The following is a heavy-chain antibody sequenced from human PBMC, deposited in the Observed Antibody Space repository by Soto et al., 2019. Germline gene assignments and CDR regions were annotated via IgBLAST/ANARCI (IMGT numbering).Heavy chain of an antibody. D-gene: IGHD2-2*02. CDR1: GYTFTSYD. CDR2: MNPNSGNT. CDR3: ARAAYSYCSSSSCYSDNWFDP. Sequence: ASVKVSCKASGYTFTSYDINWVRQATGQGLEWMGWMNPNSGNTGYAQKFQGRVTMTRNTSISTAYMELSSLRSEDTAVYYCARAAYSYCSSSSCYSDNWFDPWGQGTLVTVSS. V-gene: IGHV1-8*01. J-gene: IGHJ5*02.